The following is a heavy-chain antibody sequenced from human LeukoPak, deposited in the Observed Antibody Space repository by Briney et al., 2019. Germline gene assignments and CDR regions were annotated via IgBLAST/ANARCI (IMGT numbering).Heavy chain of an antibody. CDR3: ARGLAARLVY. CDR2: IYYSGST. CDR1: GGSISSGGYY. D-gene: IGHD6-6*01. Sequence: SETLSLTCTVSGGSISSGGYYWSWLRQHPGQGLEWIGYIYYSGSTYYNPSLKSRVTISVDTSKNQFSLKLSSVTAADTAVYYCARGLAARLVYWGQGTLVTVSS. V-gene: IGHV4-31*03. J-gene: IGHJ4*02.